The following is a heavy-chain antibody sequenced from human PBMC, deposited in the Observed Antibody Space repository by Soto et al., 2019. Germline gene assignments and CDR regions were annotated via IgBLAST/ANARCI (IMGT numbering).Heavy chain of an antibody. CDR2: IHPGDYDT. D-gene: IGHD3-9*01. CDR3: ARARYFDWLLYYFDY. V-gene: IGHV5-51*01. J-gene: IGHJ4*02. Sequence: GESLKISCKGSGYSFTSYWIGWVRQMPGKGLEWMGIIHPGDYDTRYSPSFQGKVTISADKSITTAYLQWSSLKASDTAMYYCARARYFDWLLYYFDYWGQGTLVTVSS. CDR1: GYSFTSYW.